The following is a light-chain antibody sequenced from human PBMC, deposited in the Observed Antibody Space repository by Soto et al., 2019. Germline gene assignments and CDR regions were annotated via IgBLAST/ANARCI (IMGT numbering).Light chain of an antibody. CDR1: SSDVGGYNL. Sequence: QSVLTQPASVSGSPGQSITISCTGTSSDVGGYNLVSWYQQHPGEAPKLMIYHVTNRPSGVSNRFSGSKSGNTASLTISGLRAEDEADYYCSSYTSSTAYIFGTGTKVTVL. CDR2: HVT. CDR3: SSYTSSTAYI. V-gene: IGLV2-14*01. J-gene: IGLJ1*01.